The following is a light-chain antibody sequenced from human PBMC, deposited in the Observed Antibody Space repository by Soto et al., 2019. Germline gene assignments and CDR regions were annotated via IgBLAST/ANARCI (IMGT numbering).Light chain of an antibody. CDR3: AVWDASLTGWV. CDR1: SSNIGSHY. CDR2: RDG. V-gene: IGLV1-47*01. Sequence: QSALTQPRSASGTPGQSLTISCAGSSSNIGSHYVYWYQHLPGTAPKLLIFRDGQRPSGVPDRFFGSKSGTSASLAISGLRSEDEAHYYCAVWDASLTGWVFGGGTKVTVL. J-gene: IGLJ3*02.